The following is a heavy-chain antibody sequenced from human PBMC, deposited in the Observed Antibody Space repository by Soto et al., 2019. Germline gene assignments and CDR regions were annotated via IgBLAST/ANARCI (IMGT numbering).Heavy chain of an antibody. J-gene: IGHJ3*02. CDR3: AREGTGDGYTYCGAFDI. Sequence: ASVKVSCKASGYTFTGYYMHWVRQAPGQGLEWMGWINPNSGGTNYAQKFQGWVTMTRDTSISTAYMELSRLRSDDTAVYYCAREGTGDGYTYCGAFDIWCQGTIFTVSS. D-gene: IGHD5-12*01. CDR1: GYTFTGYY. V-gene: IGHV1-2*04. CDR2: INPNSGGT.